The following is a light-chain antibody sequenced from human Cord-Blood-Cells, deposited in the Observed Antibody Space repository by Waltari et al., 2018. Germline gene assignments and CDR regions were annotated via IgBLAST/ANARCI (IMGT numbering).Light chain of an antibody. CDR2: EGS. CDR3: CSYAGSRRV. J-gene: IGLJ3*02. CDR1: SSDSGSYNP. Sequence: QSALTQPAPGSGSPGQAIPISCPGTSSDSGSYNPFSWYQPPPGKAPQLIIYEGSKRPAGVANRFSGSKSGNTASLTISGLQAEDEADYYCCSYAGSRRVFGGGTKLTVL. V-gene: IGLV2-23*01.